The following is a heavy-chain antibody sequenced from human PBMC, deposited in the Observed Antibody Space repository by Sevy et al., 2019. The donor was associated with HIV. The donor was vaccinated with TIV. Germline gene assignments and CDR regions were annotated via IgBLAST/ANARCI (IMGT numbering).Heavy chain of an antibody. CDR1: GFTFTYYG. CDR2: INYDGNEK. D-gene: IGHD6-13*01. J-gene: IGHJ4*02. V-gene: IGHV3-30*02. Sequence: RGSLRLSCRASGFTFTYYGMHWVRQAPGKGLEWVAFINYDGNEKYYADSVKGRFTISRDNSKNTLLLLMDSLTTEDTALYYCTKNTAAAGTGGFDYWGQGTLVTVSS. CDR3: TKNTAAAGTGGFDY.